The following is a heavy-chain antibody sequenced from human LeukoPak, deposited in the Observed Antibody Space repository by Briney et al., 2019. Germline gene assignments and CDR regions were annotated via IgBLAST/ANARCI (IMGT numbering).Heavy chain of an antibody. CDR2: MSPNSGDT. Sequence: EASVTVSCKASGYTFTSYDFNWVRQATGQRPEWMGWMSPNSGDTGYAQKFQDRVTMTRNTSISTAYMELSSLRSDDTAVYYCARSAAGTPYYYYGMDVWGQGTTVTVSS. D-gene: IGHD6-13*01. CDR1: GYTFTSYD. CDR3: ARSAAGTPYYYYGMDV. J-gene: IGHJ6*02. V-gene: IGHV1-8*01.